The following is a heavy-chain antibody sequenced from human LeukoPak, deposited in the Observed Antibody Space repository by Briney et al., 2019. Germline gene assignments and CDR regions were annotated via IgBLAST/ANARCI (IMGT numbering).Heavy chain of an antibody. CDR2: ISAYNGNT. V-gene: IGHV1-18*01. CDR1: GYTFTSYG. D-gene: IGHD1-26*01. J-gene: IGHJ3*01. Sequence: ASVKVSCTASGYTFTSYGISWVRQAPGQGLEWMGWISAYNGNTNYAQKPQGRVTMTTDTSTSTAYMELRSLRSDDTAVYYCARALKPYSGSYSWGQGTMVTVSS. CDR3: ARALKPYSGSYS.